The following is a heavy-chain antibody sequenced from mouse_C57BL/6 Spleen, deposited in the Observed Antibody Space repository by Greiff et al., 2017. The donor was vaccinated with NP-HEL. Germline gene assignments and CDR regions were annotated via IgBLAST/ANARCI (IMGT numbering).Heavy chain of an antibody. V-gene: IGHV1-64*01. CDR2: IHPNSGST. D-gene: IGHD1-1*01. CDR1: GYTFTSYW. Sequence: VKLKQPGAELVKPGASVKLSCKASGYTFTSYWMHWVKQRPGQGLEWIGMIHPNSGSTNYNEKFKSKATLTVDKSSSTAYMQLSSLTSEDSAVYYCARPKDYGSSYGFAYWGQGTLVTVSA. CDR3: ARPKDYGSSYGFAY. J-gene: IGHJ3*01.